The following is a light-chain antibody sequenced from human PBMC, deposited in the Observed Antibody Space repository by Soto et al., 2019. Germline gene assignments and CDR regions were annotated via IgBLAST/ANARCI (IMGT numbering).Light chain of an antibody. Sequence: QSALTQPRSVSGSPGQSVTISCTGTSSDVVSWYQQRPGKAPKLIIFYVSQRPSGVPDRFSASKSGNTASLTISGLQAEDEADYYCCSSAGGVTWVFGGGTKLTVL. J-gene: IGLJ3*02. CDR3: CSSAGGVTWV. CDR1: SSDVV. CDR2: YVS. V-gene: IGLV2-11*01.